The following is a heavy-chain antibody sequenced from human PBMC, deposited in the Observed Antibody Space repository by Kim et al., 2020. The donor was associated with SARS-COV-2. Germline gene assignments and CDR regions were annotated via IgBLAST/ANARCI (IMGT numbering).Heavy chain of an antibody. V-gene: IGHV3-48*01. CDR2: ISSSSSTI. CDR3: XXDNXXXAWXXX. Sequence: GGSLRLSCVASGFTFSSYSMNWVRQAPGKGLXWVSYISSSSSTIYYADSVKGRFXISRDXXKNSXXLXXNSLXXXDTXXXYXXXDNXXXAWXXXWG. CDR1: GFTFSSYS. J-gene: IGHJ1*01.